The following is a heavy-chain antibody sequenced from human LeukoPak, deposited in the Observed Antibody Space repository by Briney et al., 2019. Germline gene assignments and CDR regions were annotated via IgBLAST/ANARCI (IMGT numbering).Heavy chain of an antibody. J-gene: IGHJ3*02. CDR3: ARDVKYPLDI. D-gene: IGHD2-2*02. CDR2: INLEGREN. V-gene: IGHV3-7*01. Sequence: GGSLRLSCAASGFSFSALWMRWVRQASGKGLEGVANINLEGRENYYVDSVRGRFTISRDKAKNSLHLQMNSLRDEDAAVYFCARDVKYPLDIWGEGTMVTVSS. CDR1: GFSFSALW.